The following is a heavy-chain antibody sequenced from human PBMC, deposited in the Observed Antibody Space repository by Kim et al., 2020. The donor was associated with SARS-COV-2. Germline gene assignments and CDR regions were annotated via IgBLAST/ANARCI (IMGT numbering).Heavy chain of an antibody. Sequence: ASVKVSCKASGYTFTSYYMHWVRQAPGQGLEWMGIINPSGGSTSYAQKFQGRVTMTRDTSTSTVYMELSSLRSEDTAVYYCARDLFQSPYGVPVDYWGQGTLVTVSS. CDR1: GYTFTSYY. CDR3: ARDLFQSPYGVPVDY. D-gene: IGHD4-17*01. J-gene: IGHJ4*02. V-gene: IGHV1-46*01. CDR2: INPSGGST.